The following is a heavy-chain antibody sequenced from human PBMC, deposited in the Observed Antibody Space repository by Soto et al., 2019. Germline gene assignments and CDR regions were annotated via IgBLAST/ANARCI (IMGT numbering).Heavy chain of an antibody. V-gene: IGHV1-18*01. CDR2: ISAYNGNT. J-gene: IGHJ6*02. Sequence: QVQLVQSGAEVKKPGASVKVSCKASGYTFTSYGISWVRQAPGQGLEWMGWISAYNGNTNYAQKLQGRVTMTTDTSTSTAYMELRSLRSDDTAVYYCASVDIVVVPAARGREMALRHYYYGMDVWGQGTTVTVSS. D-gene: IGHD2-2*01. CDR3: ASVDIVVVPAARGREMALRHYYYGMDV. CDR1: GYTFTSYG.